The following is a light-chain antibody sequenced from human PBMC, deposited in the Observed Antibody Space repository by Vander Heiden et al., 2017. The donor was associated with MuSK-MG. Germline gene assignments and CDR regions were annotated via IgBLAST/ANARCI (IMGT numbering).Light chain of an antibody. CDR2: SAS. CDR3: QEFNTFPHT. J-gene: IGKJ4*01. Sequence: DIQLTQSPSFLSASIGDRVTITCRASQGLSTYLAWYQQKPGKAPNLLMFSASSLQSGVPSRFSGSGSETEFTLTISSLQPEDFATYYCQEFNTFPHTFGGGTKVEMK. V-gene: IGKV1-9*01. CDR1: QGLSTY.